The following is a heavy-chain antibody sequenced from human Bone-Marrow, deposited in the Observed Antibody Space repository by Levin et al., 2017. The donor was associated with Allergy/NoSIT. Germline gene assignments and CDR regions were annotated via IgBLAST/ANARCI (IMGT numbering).Heavy chain of an antibody. D-gene: IGHD6-13*01. V-gene: IGHV3-23*01. Sequence: GGSLRLSCAASGFTFSSYAMSWVRQAPGKGLEWVSAISGSGGSTYYADSVKGRFTISRDNSKNTLYLQMNSLRAEDTAVYYWAGRIAAAGRIYYYYYYGMDVWGQGTTVTVSS. CDR3: AGRIAAAGRIYYYYYYGMDV. CDR2: ISGSGGST. CDR1: GFTFSSYA. J-gene: IGHJ6*02.